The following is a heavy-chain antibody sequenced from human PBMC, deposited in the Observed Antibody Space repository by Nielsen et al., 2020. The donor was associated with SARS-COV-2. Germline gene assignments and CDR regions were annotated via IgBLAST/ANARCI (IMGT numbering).Heavy chain of an antibody. D-gene: IGHD4-17*01. CDR3: ANSLKMTTVTTFLFDY. Sequence: GESLKISCAASGFTVSSNYMSWVRQAPGKGLEWVSAISGSGGSTYYADSVKGRFTISRDNSKNTLYLQMNSLRAEDTAVYYCANSLKMTTVTTFLFDYWGQGTLVTVSS. J-gene: IGHJ4*02. CDR2: ISGSGGST. V-gene: IGHV3-23*01. CDR1: GFTVSSNY.